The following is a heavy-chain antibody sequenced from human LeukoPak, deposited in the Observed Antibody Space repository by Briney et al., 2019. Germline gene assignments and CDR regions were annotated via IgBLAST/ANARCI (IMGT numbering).Heavy chain of an antibody. J-gene: IGHJ6*03. Sequence: SVXXXXXGSGGTFSSYAXXWVRQAXGQGLEXXXXXIPIFGTANYAQKFQGRVTITADESTSTAYMELSSLRSEDTAVYYCARDRDIIHSSRWAGGGYYYYYMDVWGKGTTVTVSS. CDR2: XIPIFGTA. V-gene: IGHV1-69*13. CDR3: ARDRDIIHSSRWAGGGYYYYYMDV. CDR1: GGTFSSYA. D-gene: IGHD2-2*01.